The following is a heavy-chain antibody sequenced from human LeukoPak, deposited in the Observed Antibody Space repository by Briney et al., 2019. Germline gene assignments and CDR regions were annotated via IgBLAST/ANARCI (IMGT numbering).Heavy chain of an antibody. Sequence: GGSLRLSCAASGFTFSSYSMNWVRRAPGKGLEWVSSISSSSSYIYYADSVKGRFTISRDNAKNSLYLQMNSLRAEDTAVYYCARDATYCSSTSCLFDAFDIWGQGTMVTVSS. CDR2: ISSSSSYI. CDR3: ARDATYCSSTSCLFDAFDI. D-gene: IGHD2-2*01. V-gene: IGHV3-21*01. CDR1: GFTFSSYS. J-gene: IGHJ3*02.